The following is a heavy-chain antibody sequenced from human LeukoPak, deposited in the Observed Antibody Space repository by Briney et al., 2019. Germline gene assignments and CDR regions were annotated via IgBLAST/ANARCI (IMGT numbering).Heavy chain of an antibody. J-gene: IGHJ4*02. Sequence: GASVKVSCKASGYTFTSYDINWVRQATGQELEWMGWMNPNSGNTGYAQKFQGRVTITRNTSISTAYMELSSLRSEDTAVYYCAGGPGSIAAAGQLDYWGQGTLVTVSS. V-gene: IGHV1-8*03. CDR2: MNPNSGNT. CDR1: GYTFTSYD. CDR3: AGGPGSIAAAGQLDY. D-gene: IGHD6-13*01.